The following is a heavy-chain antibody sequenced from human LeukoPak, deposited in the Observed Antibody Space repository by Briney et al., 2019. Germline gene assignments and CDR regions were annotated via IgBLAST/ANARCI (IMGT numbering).Heavy chain of an antibody. CDR3: AAVVRSGSPFDY. Sequence: GGSLRLSCAASGFTFSSYWMSWVRQTPGKGLEWLANIKQDGSETCYVDSVKGRFTISRDDAKNSLYLQMTSLRVEDTAVYYCAAVVRSGSPFDYWGQGTLVTVSS. CDR1: GFTFSSYW. J-gene: IGHJ4*02. D-gene: IGHD6-19*01. CDR2: IKQDGSET. V-gene: IGHV3-7*02.